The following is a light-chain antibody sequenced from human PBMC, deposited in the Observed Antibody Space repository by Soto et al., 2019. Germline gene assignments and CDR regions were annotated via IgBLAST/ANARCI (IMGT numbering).Light chain of an antibody. V-gene: IGKV3-20*01. CDR1: QSVSSSY. CDR3: QQYGSSQLT. CDR2: GAS. Sequence: IVLTQSPGTLSLSPGERATLSCMARQSVSSSYLAWYQQKPGQAPRLLIYGASSRATGIPDRFSGSGSGTDFTLTISRLEPEDFAVYYCQQYGSSQLTVGGGTKVEIK. J-gene: IGKJ4*01.